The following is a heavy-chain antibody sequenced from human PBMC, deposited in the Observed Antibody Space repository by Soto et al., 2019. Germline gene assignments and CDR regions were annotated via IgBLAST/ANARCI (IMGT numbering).Heavy chain of an antibody. CDR2: IRSKANSYAT. CDR3: AKDPPLISGGTSPYYGMDV. CDR1: GFTFSGSA. Sequence: GGSLRLSCAASGFTFSGSAMHWVRQASGKGLEWVGRIRSKANSYATAYAASVKGRFTISRDNSKNTLYLQMNSLRADDTAVYYCAKDPPLISGGTSPYYGMDVWGQGTTVTVSS. D-gene: IGHD2-15*01. V-gene: IGHV3-73*01. J-gene: IGHJ6*02.